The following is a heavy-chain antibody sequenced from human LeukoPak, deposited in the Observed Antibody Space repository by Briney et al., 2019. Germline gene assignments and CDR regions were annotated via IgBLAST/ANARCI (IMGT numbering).Heavy chain of an antibody. J-gene: IGHJ4*02. D-gene: IGHD3-10*01. CDR2: VGSDDNYK. V-gene: IGHV3-NL1*01. CDR1: GFTFSTYG. Sequence: PGGSLRLSCAASSGFTFSTYGMNWVRQAPGKGLEWVSFVGSDDNYKYYADSVKGRFTISRDNSKNTLYLQMNSLRAEDTAVYYCAKDRGSSGSYYTFDYWGQGTLVTVSS. CDR3: AKDRGSSGSYYTFDY.